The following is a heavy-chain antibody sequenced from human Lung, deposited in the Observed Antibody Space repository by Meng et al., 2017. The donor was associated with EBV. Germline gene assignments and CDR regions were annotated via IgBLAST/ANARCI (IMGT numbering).Heavy chain of an antibody. CDR1: GFTFSSYW. V-gene: IGHV3-74*01. Sequence: EVQLVASGGGLVQPGGCLSISCASSGFTFSSYWMHWVRQAPGKGLVWVSRINSDGRSTSYADSVKGRFTISRDNAKNTLYLQMNSLRAEDTAVYYCASNSLSYYYDSSGYLLGYWGKGTLVTVST. CDR3: ASNSLSYYYDSSGYLLGY. J-gene: IGHJ4*02. CDR2: INSDGRST. D-gene: IGHD3-22*01.